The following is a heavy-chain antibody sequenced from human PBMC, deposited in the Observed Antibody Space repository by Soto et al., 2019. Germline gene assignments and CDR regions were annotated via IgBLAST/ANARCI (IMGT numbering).Heavy chain of an antibody. CDR2: IWYDGSNK. D-gene: IGHD3-10*01. V-gene: IGHV3-33*01. CDR1: GFTFSSYG. CDR3: ARSSNRRGVTNGGAPQYYYGMDV. Sequence: QVQLVESGGGVVQPGRSLRLSCAASGFTFSSYGMHWVRQAPGKGLEWVAVIWYDGSNKYYADSVKGRFTISRDNSNNTLYLQMNSLRAEDTAVYYCARSSNRRGVTNGGAPQYYYGMDVWGQGTTVTVSS. J-gene: IGHJ6*02.